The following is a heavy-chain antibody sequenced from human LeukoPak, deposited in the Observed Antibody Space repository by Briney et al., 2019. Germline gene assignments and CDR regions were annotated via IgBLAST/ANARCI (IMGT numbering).Heavy chain of an antibody. V-gene: IGHV4-39*07. CDR3: ARDGSSHLGRIAARYFDY. Sequence: PSETLSLTCTVSGGSISSSSYYWGWIRQPPGKGLEWIGSIYYSGSTYYNPSLKSRVTISVDTSKNQFSLKLSSVTAADTAVYYCARDGSSHLGRIAARYFDYWGQGTLVTVSS. CDR1: GGSISSSSYY. D-gene: IGHD6-6*01. CDR2: IYYSGST. J-gene: IGHJ4*02.